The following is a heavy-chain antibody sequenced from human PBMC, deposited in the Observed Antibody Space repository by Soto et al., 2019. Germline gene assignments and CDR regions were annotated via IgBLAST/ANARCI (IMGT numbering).Heavy chain of an antibody. CDR2: ISYDGSNK. CDR3: ATLIGWIYGDYSPLDY. V-gene: IGHV3-30*03. Sequence: QVQLVESGGGVVQPGRSLRLSCAASGFTFSSYGMHWVRQAPGKGLEWVAVISYDGSNKYYADSVKGRFTISRDNSKNALYLQMNSLRAEDTAVYYCATLIGWIYGDYSPLDYWGQGTLVTVSS. J-gene: IGHJ4*02. D-gene: IGHD4-17*01. CDR1: GFTFSSYG.